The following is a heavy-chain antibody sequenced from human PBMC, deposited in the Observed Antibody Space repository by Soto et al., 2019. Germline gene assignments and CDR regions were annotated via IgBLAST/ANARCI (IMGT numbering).Heavy chain of an antibody. CDR3: ARGAMVRGPASTEDYFDY. CDR1: GFTFSSYS. J-gene: IGHJ4*02. CDR2: ISSSSSYI. V-gene: IGHV3-21*01. D-gene: IGHD3-10*01. Sequence: EVQLVESGGGLVKPGGSLRLSCAASGFTFSSYSMNWVRQAPGKGLEWVSSISSSSSYIYYADSVKGRFTISRNNAKNSLYLQMNSLRAEDTAVYYCARGAMVRGPASTEDYFDYWGQGTLVTVSS.